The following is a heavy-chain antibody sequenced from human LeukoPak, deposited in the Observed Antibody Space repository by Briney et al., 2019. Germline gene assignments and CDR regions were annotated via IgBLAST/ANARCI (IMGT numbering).Heavy chain of an antibody. J-gene: IGHJ3*02. D-gene: IGHD4-17*01. CDR3: ARDLGGRYGDYSAFDI. Sequence: GGSLRLSCAASGFTFSSYSMNWVRQSPGKGLEWVSSISRSSSYIYYADSVKGRFTISRDNAKNSLYLQMNSLRAEDTAVYYCARDLGGRYGDYSAFDIWGQGTMVTVSS. V-gene: IGHV3-21*01. CDR2: ISRSSSYI. CDR1: GFTFSSYS.